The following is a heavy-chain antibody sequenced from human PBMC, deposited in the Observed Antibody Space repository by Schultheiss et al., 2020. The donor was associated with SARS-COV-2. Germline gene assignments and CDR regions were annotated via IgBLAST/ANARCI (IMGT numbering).Heavy chain of an antibody. CDR1: GGSISSGGYS. Sequence: SETLSLTCAVSGGSISSGGYSWSWIRQPPGKGLEWIGYIYHSGSTYYNPSLKSRVTISVDRSKNQFSLKLSSVTAADTAVYYCARGRNRSSWIDYWGQGTLVTVSS. D-gene: IGHD6-13*01. CDR3: ARGRNRSSWIDY. CDR2: IYHSGST. J-gene: IGHJ4*02. V-gene: IGHV4-30-2*01.